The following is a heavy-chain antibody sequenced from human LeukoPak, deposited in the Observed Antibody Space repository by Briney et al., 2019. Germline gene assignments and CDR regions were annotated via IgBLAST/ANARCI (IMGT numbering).Heavy chain of an antibody. CDR2: IGGSDGTT. CDR3: VKRDNSGSYPYYFDF. V-gene: IGHV3-23*01. CDR1: GFTFSSYA. Sequence: GGPLRLSCAASGFTFSSYAMSWVRQVPGKGLEWVSAIGGSDGTTYYADSVKGRFTISRDNSNNTLYLQMNSLRAEDTAVYYCVKRDNSGSYPYYFDFWGQGTLVTVSS. D-gene: IGHD3-22*01. J-gene: IGHJ4*02.